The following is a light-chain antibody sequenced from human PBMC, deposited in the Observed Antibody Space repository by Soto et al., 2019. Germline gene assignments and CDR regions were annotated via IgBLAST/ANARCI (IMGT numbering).Light chain of an antibody. J-gene: IGLJ1*01. CDR2: DII. CDR3: VPFTTSRYYV. V-gene: IGLV2-14*03. Sequence: QSALTQPASVSGSPGQSITISCTGTSSDVGAYIFVSWYQQHPGKAPKLMIYDIINRPSGVSNRFSGSKSGNTASLTISGLQAEDEADYYCVPFTTSRYYVFGNGTKVTV. CDR1: SSDVGAYIF.